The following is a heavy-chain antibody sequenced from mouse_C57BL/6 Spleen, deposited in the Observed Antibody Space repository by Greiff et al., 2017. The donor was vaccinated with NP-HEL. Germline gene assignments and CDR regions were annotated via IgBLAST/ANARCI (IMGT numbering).Heavy chain of an antibody. Sequence: QVQLQQSGAELARPGASVKLSCKASGYTFTSYGISWVKQRTGPGLEWIGEIYPRSGNTYYNEKFKGKATLTADKSSSTAYMELRSLTSEDSAVDFCARRGGYDVDDYWGQGTTLTVSS. V-gene: IGHV1-81*01. D-gene: IGHD2-2*01. J-gene: IGHJ2*01. CDR1: GYTFTSYG. CDR2: IYPRSGNT. CDR3: ARRGGYDVDDY.